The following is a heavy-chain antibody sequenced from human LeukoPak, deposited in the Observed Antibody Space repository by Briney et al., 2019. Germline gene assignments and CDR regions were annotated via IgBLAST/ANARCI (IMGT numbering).Heavy chain of an antibody. V-gene: IGHV1-18*04. CDR2: ISAYNGNT. CDR1: GYTFTSYG. D-gene: IGHD3-9*01. J-gene: IGHJ4*02. CDR3: ARDSVGYYDILTGYYYPSRFDY. Sequence: GASVKVSCKASGYTFTSYGISWVRQAPGQGLEWMGWISAYNGNTNYAQKLQGRVTMTTDTSTSTAYMELRRLRSDDTAVYYCARDSVGYYDILTGYYYPSRFDYWGQGTLVTVSS.